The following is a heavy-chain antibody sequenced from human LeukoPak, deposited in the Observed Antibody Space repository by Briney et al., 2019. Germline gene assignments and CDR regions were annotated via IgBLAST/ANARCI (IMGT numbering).Heavy chain of an antibody. V-gene: IGHV4-39*01. D-gene: IGHD3-22*01. CDR2: IYYGGST. CDR3: ARHAYYYDSSGYFYPFDY. Sequence: SETLSLTCTVSGGSISSRNYYWCWIRQPPGMGLEWIGTIYYGGSTYYNPSLKSRVTISVDTSKNQFSLKLSSVTAADTAVFYCARHAYYYDSSGYFYPFDYWGQETLVTVSS. J-gene: IGHJ4*02. CDR1: GGSISSRNYY.